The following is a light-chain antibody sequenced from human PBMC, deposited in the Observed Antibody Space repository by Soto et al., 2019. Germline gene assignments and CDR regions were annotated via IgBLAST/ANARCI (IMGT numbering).Light chain of an antibody. Sequence: DIQMTQSPSTLSASVGDRVTITCRASQSIRSWLAWYQQKPGKAPKLLIYDASSLESGVPSRFSGSGSGTDFTLTISSLQPEDFATYYCQQSYSTPPKTFGQGTKVDIK. J-gene: IGKJ1*01. CDR2: DAS. V-gene: IGKV1-39*01. CDR3: QQSYSTPPKT. CDR1: QSIRSW.